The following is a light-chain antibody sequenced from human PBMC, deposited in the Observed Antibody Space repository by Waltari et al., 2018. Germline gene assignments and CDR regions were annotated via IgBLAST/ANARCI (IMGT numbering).Light chain of an antibody. Sequence: DIQMTQSQSSLSASVGDRVTITCQASQGISNWLAWYQQKPGKAPKLLIYAASSLQSGVPSRFSGSGSWTEFPLTISSLQPEDFATYYCQQHNSYPWTFGQGTKVEIK. V-gene: IGKV1-12*01. CDR2: AAS. CDR1: QGISNW. CDR3: QQHNSYPWT. J-gene: IGKJ1*01.